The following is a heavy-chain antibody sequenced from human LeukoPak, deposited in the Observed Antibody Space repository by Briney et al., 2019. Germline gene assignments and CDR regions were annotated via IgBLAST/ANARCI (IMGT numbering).Heavy chain of an antibody. CDR3: AKDGPPDY. Sequence: SETLSLTCTVSGGSISSSSYYWGWIRQPPGKGLEWIGYFHYSGSTNYNPFLKSRVTMSGDTSKNQFSLKVTSVTAADTAVYYCAKDGPPDYWGQGTLVTVSS. CDR1: GGSISSSSYY. CDR2: FHYSGST. J-gene: IGHJ4*02. V-gene: IGHV4-61*05.